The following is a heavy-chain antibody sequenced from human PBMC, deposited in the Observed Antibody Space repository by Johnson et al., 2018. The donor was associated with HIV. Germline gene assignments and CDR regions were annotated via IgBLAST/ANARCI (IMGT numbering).Heavy chain of an antibody. D-gene: IGHD1-14*01. Sequence: VQLVESGGGVVQPGRSLRLSCTASGFTFRSFWMTWVRQAPGKGLEWVANIKQDGSETHYVDSVKGRFTISRDNAKNSLYLQMNSLRAEDTAVYYCARDESYRKYALTALDIWGQGTMVTVSS. CDR2: IKQDGSET. CDR3: ARDESYRKYALTALDI. J-gene: IGHJ3*02. CDR1: GFTFRSFW. V-gene: IGHV3-7*05.